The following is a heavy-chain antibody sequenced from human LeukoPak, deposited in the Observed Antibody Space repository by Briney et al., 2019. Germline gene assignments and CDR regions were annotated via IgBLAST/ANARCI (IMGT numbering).Heavy chain of an antibody. J-gene: IGHJ6*02. V-gene: IGHV3-30-3*01. CDR2: ISKDGSNK. CDR3: AREISLPYCYYYYGIDV. CDR1: GFTFSRYA. D-gene: IGHD2-15*01. Sequence: GGSLRLSCAASGFTFSRYAMHWVRQAPGKGLEWVALISKDGSNKYYADSVKGRFTISRDNSKNTLYLQMNSLRAEDTAVYYCAREISLPYCYYYYGIDVWGQGTTVTVSS.